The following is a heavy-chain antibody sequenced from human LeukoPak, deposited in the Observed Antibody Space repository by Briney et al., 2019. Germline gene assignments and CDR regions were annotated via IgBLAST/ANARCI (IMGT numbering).Heavy chain of an antibody. D-gene: IGHD3-22*01. CDR3: ARDLEYYYDSSGYYY. Sequence: GGSLRLSCAASGFTFSSYAMHWVRQAPGKGLEWVAVISYDGSNKYYADSVKGRFTISRDNSKNTLYPQMNSLRAEDTAVYYCARDLEYYYDSSGYYYWGQGTLVTVSS. CDR1: GFTFSSYA. J-gene: IGHJ4*02. CDR2: ISYDGSNK. V-gene: IGHV3-30*01.